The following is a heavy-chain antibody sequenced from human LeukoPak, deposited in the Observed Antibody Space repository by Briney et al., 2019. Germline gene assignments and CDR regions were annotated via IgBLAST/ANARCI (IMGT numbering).Heavy chain of an antibody. J-gene: IGHJ4*02. CDR1: EFTFSSYG. CDR2: IGYDGTNE. Sequence: GGSLRLSCAASEFTFSSYGMHWVRQAPRKRLEWVAVIGYDGTNEYSADSVRGRFTISRDNSKNTLYLQMNSLRAEDTAMYYCARGASTLWFGELLPSPPFDYWGQGTLVTVSS. CDR3: ARGASTLWFGELLPSPPFDY. D-gene: IGHD3-10*01. V-gene: IGHV3-33*01.